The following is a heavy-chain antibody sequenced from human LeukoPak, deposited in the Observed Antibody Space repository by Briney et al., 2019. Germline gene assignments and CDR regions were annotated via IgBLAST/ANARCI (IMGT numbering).Heavy chain of an antibody. CDR3: ARDGGGVSSWASH. V-gene: IGHV5-10-1*01. J-gene: IGHJ4*02. Sequence: GESLRISCKGSGYSFSSYWISWVRQMPGKGLEWMGRIDPGDSFTKYRPSLEGRVTISADKSLSTVYLQWSSLKASDTAIYYCARDGGGVSSWASHWGQGTLVTVSS. D-gene: IGHD2-8*02. CDR2: IDPGDSFT. CDR1: GYSFSSYW.